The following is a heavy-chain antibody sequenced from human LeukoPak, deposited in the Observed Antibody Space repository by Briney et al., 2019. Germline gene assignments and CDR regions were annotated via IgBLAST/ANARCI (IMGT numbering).Heavy chain of an antibody. CDR3: ARRRARDYAFDY. CDR2: IYYSGST. J-gene: IGHJ4*02. D-gene: IGHD4-17*01. CDR1: GGSISSSSYY. V-gene: IGHV4-39*01. Sequence: PSETLSLTCTVSGGSISSSSYYWGWIRQPPGQGLEWIGSIYYSGSTYYNPSLKSRVTISVDTSKNQFSLKLSSVTAADTAVYYCARRRARDYAFDYWGQGTLVTVSS.